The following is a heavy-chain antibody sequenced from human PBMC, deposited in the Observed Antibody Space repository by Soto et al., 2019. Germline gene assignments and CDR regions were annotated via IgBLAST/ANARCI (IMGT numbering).Heavy chain of an antibody. Sequence: QVQLQESGPGLVKPSETLSLTCTVSGDSISRYYWSWIRQPPGKELEWLGYMYHSGSANYNPSLKSRVTIAVDTSKNQCSLNLNSVTAADTAVYYCARHLIVGSATSKFYYGMDVWGQGTTVTVSS. J-gene: IGHJ6*02. CDR2: MYHSGSA. CDR3: ARHLIVGSATSKFYYGMDV. V-gene: IGHV4-59*08. D-gene: IGHD1-26*01. CDR1: GDSISRYY.